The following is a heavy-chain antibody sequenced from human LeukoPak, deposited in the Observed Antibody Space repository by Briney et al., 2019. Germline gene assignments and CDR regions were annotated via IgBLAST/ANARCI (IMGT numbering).Heavy chain of an antibody. CDR2: IIPIFGTA. CDR1: GGTFSSYA. CDR3: ARDSTGYCSSTSCLNYYYYGMDV. V-gene: IGHV1-69*13. J-gene: IGHJ6*02. Sequence: SVKVSCKASGGTFSSYAISWVRQAPGQGLGWMGGIIPIFGTANYAQKVQGRVTITADESTSTAYMELSSLRSEDTAVYYCARDSTGYCSSTSCLNYYYYGMDVWGQGTTVTVSS. D-gene: IGHD2-2*01.